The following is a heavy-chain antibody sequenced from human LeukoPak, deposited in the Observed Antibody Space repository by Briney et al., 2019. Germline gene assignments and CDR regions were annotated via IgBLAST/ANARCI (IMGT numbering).Heavy chain of an antibody. CDR3: AKPLGSYYDSSGYYY. J-gene: IGHJ4*02. CDR1: GFTFSSYG. CDR2: ISYDGSNK. V-gene: IGHV3-30*18. Sequence: GGSLRLSCAASGFTFSSYGMHWVRQAPGKGLEWVAVISYDGSNKYYADSVKGRFTISRDNSKNTLYLQMNSLRAEDTAVYYCAKPLGSYYDSSGYYYWGQGTLVTVSS. D-gene: IGHD3-22*01.